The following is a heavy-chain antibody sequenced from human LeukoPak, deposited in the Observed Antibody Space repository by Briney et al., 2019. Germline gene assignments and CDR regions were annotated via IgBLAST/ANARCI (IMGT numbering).Heavy chain of an antibody. CDR1: GGSISSSSYY. J-gene: IGHJ4*02. Sequence: SETLSLTCTVSGGSISSSSYYWGWIRQPPGKGLEWIGSIYYSGSTYYNPSLKSRVTISVDTSKNQFSLKLSSVTAADTAVYYCARDLWQWVAAEGLDYWGQGTLVTVSS. V-gene: IGHV4-39*02. CDR3: ARDLWQWVAAEGLDY. CDR2: IYYSGST. D-gene: IGHD6-19*01.